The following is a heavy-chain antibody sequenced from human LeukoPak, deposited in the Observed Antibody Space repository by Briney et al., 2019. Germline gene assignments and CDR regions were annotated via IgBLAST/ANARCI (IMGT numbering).Heavy chain of an antibody. Sequence: PSQTLSLTCTVSGGSTSSGSYYWSWIRQPAGKGLEWIGRIYTSGSTNYNPSLKSRVTISVDTSKNQFSLKLSSVTAADTAVYYCARDSLAYYDFWSGYNAFDIWGQGTMVTVSS. CDR2: IYTSGST. V-gene: IGHV4-61*02. J-gene: IGHJ3*02. CDR1: GGSTSSGSYY. D-gene: IGHD3-3*01. CDR3: ARDSLAYYDFWSGYNAFDI.